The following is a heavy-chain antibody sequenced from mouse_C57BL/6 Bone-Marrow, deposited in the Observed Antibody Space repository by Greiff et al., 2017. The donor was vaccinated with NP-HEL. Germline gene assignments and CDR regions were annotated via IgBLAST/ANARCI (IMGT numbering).Heavy chain of an antibody. CDR1: GFSLPSYG. Sequence: QVQLQQSGPGLVQPSQSLSITCTVSGFSLPSYGVHWVRQSPGKGLEWLGVIWSGGSTDYNAAFISRLSLSKDNSTRPVFFKMNRLQADDTAIYCGARNWDYGSSYSAAYWGQGTLVTVSA. V-gene: IGHV2-2*01. CDR3: ARNWDYGSSYSAAY. D-gene: IGHD1-1*01. J-gene: IGHJ3*01. CDR2: IWSGGST.